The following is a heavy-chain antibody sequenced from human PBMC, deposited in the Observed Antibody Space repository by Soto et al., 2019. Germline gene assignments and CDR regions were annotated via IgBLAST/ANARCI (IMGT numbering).Heavy chain of an antibody. J-gene: IGHJ3*02. D-gene: IGHD6-19*01. V-gene: IGHV1-18*04. CDR2: ISTYNGKT. CDR1: GYTFSNYG. Sequence: QVHLVQSGAEVKRPGASVKVSCKASGYTFSNYGITWLRQAPGQGLEWMGWISTYNGKTNYVQKFQGRVTMTTDTSTSIAYVELRSLRSDDTAVYYCAGHRSGWGGDAYDIWGQGTMVTASS. CDR3: AGHRSGWGGDAYDI.